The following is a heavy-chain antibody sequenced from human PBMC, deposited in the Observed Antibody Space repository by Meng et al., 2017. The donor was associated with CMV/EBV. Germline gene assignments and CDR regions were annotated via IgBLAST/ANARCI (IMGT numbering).Heavy chain of an antibody. CDR1: GFIFDDYA. D-gene: IGHD3-10*01. J-gene: IGHJ4*02. CDR2: ISWNSGSI. CDR3: AKGEDPLYSGSYFIDY. V-gene: IGHV3-9*03. Sequence: SLKISCAASGFIFDDYAIHWVRQVPGKGLEWVSGISWNSGSIGYADSVKGRFTISRDNAKKYLYLQMNSLRAEDMALYYCAKGEDPLYSGSYFIDYWGQGTVVTVSS.